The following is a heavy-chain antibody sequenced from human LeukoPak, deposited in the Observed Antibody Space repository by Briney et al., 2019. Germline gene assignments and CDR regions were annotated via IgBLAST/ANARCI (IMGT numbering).Heavy chain of an antibody. J-gene: IGHJ4*02. Sequence: PSGTLSLTCAVSGGSISSSNWWGWVRQPPGKGLEWIGEIYHSGSTNYNPSLKSRVTISVDKSKNQFSLKLSSVTAADTAVYYCARSYGSGSYYLDYWGQGTLVTVSS. CDR2: IYHSGST. CDR3: ARSYGSGSYYLDY. CDR1: GGSISSSNW. V-gene: IGHV4-4*02. D-gene: IGHD3-10*01.